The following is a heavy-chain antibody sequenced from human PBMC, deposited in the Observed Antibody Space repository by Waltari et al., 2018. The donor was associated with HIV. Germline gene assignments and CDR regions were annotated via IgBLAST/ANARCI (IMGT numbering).Heavy chain of an antibody. Sequence: EVQLMEFGGGLVKPGGSLSLSCAASGLIFKTTWMIWVRQAPGKGLEWIGRIKGEVDGRTVDYGVPVKGRFTISRDDSINTVYLQMNSLEAEDTAVYYCTTWQGGSYWGQGTLVTVSP. V-gene: IGHV3-15*01. CDR1: GLIFKTTW. J-gene: IGHJ4*02. CDR2: IKGEVDGRTV. CDR3: TTWQGGSY.